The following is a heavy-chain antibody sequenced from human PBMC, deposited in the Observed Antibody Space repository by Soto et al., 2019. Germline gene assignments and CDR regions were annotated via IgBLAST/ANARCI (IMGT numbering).Heavy chain of an antibody. D-gene: IGHD1-20*01. CDR2: IYYSGST. CDR1: GGSISSSSYY. V-gene: IGHV4-39*01. Sequence: PSETLYLTCTVSGGSISSSSYYWGWIRQPPGKGLEWIGSIYYSGSTYYNPSLKSRVTISVDTSKNQFSLKLSSVTAADTAVYYCASERYNCYYCYGMDVWGQGTTVTVSS. CDR3: ASERYNCYYCYGMDV. J-gene: IGHJ6*01.